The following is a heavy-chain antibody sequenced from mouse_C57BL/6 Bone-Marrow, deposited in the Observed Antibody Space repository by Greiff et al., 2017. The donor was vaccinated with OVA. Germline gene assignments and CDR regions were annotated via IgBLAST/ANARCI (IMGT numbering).Heavy chain of an antibody. CDR2: IDPNSGGT. Sequence: QVQLQQSGPELVKPGASVKLSCKASGYTFTSYDINWVKQRPGQGLEWIGRIDPNSGGTKYNEKFKSKATLTVDKPSSTAYMQLSSLTSEDSAVYYCAWDYDGYWGQGTTLTVSS. D-gene: IGHD2-4*01. J-gene: IGHJ2*01. CDR3: AWDYDGY. CDR1: GYTFTSYD. V-gene: IGHV1-72*01.